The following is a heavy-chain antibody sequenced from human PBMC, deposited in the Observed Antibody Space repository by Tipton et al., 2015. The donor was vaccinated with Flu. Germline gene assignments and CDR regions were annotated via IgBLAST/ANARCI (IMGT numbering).Heavy chain of an antibody. J-gene: IGHJ4*02. D-gene: IGHD7-27*01. CDR3: ARIPQNWGRYFDY. CDR1: GFAFSNFW. Sequence: LSLTCAASGFAFSNFWMFWVRQVPGKGLVWVSRISLDGSVTNYADSVRGRFTISRDNAKNTLYLQMNSLSAEDTAVYYCARIPQNWGRYFDYWGQGTLVTVSS. V-gene: IGHV3-74*01. CDR2: ISLDGSVT.